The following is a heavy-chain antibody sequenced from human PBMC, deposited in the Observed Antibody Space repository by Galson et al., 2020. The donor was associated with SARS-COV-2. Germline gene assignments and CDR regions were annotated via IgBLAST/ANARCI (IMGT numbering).Heavy chain of an antibody. CDR3: VISSSSWYPPFF. CDR1: GFTFSSYA. J-gene: IGHJ4*02. Sequence: GESLKISCSASGFTFSSYAMHWVRQAPGKGLEYVSAISSNGGSTYYAESVKGRFTISRDNSKNTLYLQMSSLRAEDTAVYYCVISSSSWYPPFFWGQGTLVTVSS. V-gene: IGHV3-64D*08. CDR2: ISSNGGST. D-gene: IGHD6-13*01.